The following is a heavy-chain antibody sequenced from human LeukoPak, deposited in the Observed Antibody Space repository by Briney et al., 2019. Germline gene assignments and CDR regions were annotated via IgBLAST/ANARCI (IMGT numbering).Heavy chain of an antibody. J-gene: IGHJ4*02. V-gene: IGHV3-23*01. CDR2: MSSSGDST. CDR3: KVSVDGGVIPYFDS. D-gene: IGHD3-16*02. CDR1: GFSFSNYA. Sequence: GGSLRFSGAASGFSFSNYALSWVRQAPGKGLKWVSGMSSSGDSTDYADSVKGRFTISTDNSKDTLYLHMDRLRVEDTSVFCGKVSVDGGVIPYFDSWGQGTVVTVSS.